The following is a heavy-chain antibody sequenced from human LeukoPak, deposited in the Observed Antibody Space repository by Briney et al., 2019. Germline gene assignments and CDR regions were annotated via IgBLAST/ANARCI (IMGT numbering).Heavy chain of an antibody. J-gene: IGHJ4*02. D-gene: IGHD6-19*01. CDR1: GFTFSNYA. CDR2: ISGSGGST. V-gene: IGHV3-23*01. Sequence: GGSLRLSCAASGFTFSNYAMSWVRRAPGKGLEWVSTISGSGGSTYYADSVKGRFTISTDNSKNTLYVQMNSLRAEDTAVYYCAKGRSSGWYPRFDFWGQGTLVTVSS. CDR3: AKGRSSGWYPRFDF.